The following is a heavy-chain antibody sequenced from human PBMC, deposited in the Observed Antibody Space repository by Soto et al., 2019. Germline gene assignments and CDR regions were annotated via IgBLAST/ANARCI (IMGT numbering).Heavy chain of an antibody. CDR2: IYYSGST. CDR1: YGSSVSSAV. CDR3: ARGPVPAAMSGSWFDP. Sequence: TMSHTNAVSYGSSVSSAVWSWIQQHPGKGLEWIGYIYYSGSTYYNPSLKSRVTISVDTSKNQFSQKLSSVTAADTAVYYCARGPVPAAMSGSWFDPWGQGTFVNGSS. V-gene: IGHV4-31*11. D-gene: IGHD2-2*01. J-gene: IGHJ5*02.